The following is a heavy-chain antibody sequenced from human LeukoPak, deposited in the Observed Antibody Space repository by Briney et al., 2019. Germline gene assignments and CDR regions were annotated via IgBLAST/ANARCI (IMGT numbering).Heavy chain of an antibody. V-gene: IGHV3-23*01. CDR3: AKDQSRAAAGPSSYYGMDV. Sequence: GGSLRLSCAASGFTFSSYAMSWVRQAPGKGLEWVSTICGSGGSTDYADSVKGRFTISRDNTKNPLYLQMNSLRAEDTAVYYCAKDQSRAAAGPSSYYGMDVWGQGTTVTVSS. CDR2: ICGSGGST. CDR1: GFTFSSYA. J-gene: IGHJ6*02. D-gene: IGHD6-13*01.